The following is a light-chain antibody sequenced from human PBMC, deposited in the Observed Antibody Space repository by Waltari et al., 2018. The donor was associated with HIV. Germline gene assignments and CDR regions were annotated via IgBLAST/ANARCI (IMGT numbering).Light chain of an antibody. J-gene: IGLJ2*01. CDR3: QSYDSSLFWV. CDR1: SSNIAADHA. V-gene: IGLV1-40*01. CDR2: RTD. Sequence: QSVLTQPPSLSGAPGQRVTISCLGTSSNIAADHALPGYRQVSGAAPKLLLYRTDARPSGVPDRFFGSRSGASASLVINGLQTDDEADYYCQSYDSSLFWVFGGGTKLTVL.